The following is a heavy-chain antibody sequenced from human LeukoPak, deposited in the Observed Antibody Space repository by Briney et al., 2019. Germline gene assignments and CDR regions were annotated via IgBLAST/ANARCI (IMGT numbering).Heavy chain of an antibody. CDR1: GFSFSSYW. CDR3: MSGDCNDC. J-gene: IGHJ4*02. Sequence: GGSLRLSCAASGFSFSSYWMGWVRQAPGKGPEYVANINTDGSGKYYVASVKGRFAISRDNAKNSLYLQMNSLRVEDTAVCYCMSGDCNDCWGQGTLVTVSS. CDR2: INTDGSGK. V-gene: IGHV3-7*01. D-gene: IGHD2-21*01.